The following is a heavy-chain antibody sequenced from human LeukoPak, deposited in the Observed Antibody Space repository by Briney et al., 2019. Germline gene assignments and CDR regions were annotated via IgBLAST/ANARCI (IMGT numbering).Heavy chain of an antibody. CDR1: GFTFSSYW. CDR3: AKAGDRYSGYDHYFDY. V-gene: IGHV3-30*18. CDR2: ISYDGSNK. J-gene: IGHJ4*02. D-gene: IGHD5-12*01. Sequence: GGSLRLSCAASGFTFSSYWMHWVRQAPGKGLEWVAVISYDGSNKYYADSVKGRFTISRDNSKNTLYLQMNSLRAEDTAVYYCAKAGDRYSGYDHYFDYWGQGTLVTVSS.